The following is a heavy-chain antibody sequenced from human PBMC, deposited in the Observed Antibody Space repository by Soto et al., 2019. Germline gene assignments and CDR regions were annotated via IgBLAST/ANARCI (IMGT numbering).Heavy chain of an antibody. V-gene: IGHV4-39*01. CDR1: GGSISSSSYY. Sequence: SETLSLTCTVSGGSISSSSYYWGWIRQPPGKGLEWIGSIYYSGSTHYNPSLKSRVTISVDTSKNQFSLKLSSVTAADTAVYYCATHSKQQLVRDYWGQGTLVTVSS. J-gene: IGHJ4*02. CDR3: ATHSKQQLVRDY. D-gene: IGHD6-13*01. CDR2: IYYSGST.